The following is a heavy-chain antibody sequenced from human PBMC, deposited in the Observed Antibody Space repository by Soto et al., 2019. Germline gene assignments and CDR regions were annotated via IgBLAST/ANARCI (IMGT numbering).Heavy chain of an antibody. CDR2: LSGSGGST. D-gene: IGHD3-16*01. CDR1: GFTFSSYA. CDR3: AKDRMGELPTSYDY. J-gene: IGHJ4*02. Sequence: EVQLLESGGGWVQPGGSLRLSCAASGFTFSSYAMSWVRQAPGKALEWVSALSGSGGSTYYADSVKSRFTISRDNSKNTLYLQTNILRAEDTAVYYCAKDRMGELPTSYDYWCQGTLGTVCS. V-gene: IGHV3-23*01.